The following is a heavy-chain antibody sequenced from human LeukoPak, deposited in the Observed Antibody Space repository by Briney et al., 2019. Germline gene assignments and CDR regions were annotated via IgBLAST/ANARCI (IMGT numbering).Heavy chain of an antibody. Sequence: GGSLRLSCAASGFTFDDYAMHWVRQAPGKGLEWVSGISWNSGSIGYADSVKGRFTISRDNAKNSLYLQMNSLRAEDTALYYCAKDISSGWYYYYYMDVWGKGTTVTISS. CDR3: AKDISSGWYYYYYMDV. CDR1: GFTFDDYA. V-gene: IGHV3-9*01. D-gene: IGHD6-19*01. J-gene: IGHJ6*03. CDR2: ISWNSGSI.